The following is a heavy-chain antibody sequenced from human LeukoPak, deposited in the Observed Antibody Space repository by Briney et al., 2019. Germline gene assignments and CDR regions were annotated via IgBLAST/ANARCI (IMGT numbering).Heavy chain of an antibody. Sequence: GGSLRLSCAASGFTFSSYAMHWVRQAPGKGLEWVAVISYDGSNKYYADSVKGRFTISRDNSKSTLYLQMNSLRAEDTAVYYCARDRQQLVLGYFDYWGQGTLVTVSS. V-gene: IGHV3-30*04. CDR2: ISYDGSNK. D-gene: IGHD6-6*01. J-gene: IGHJ4*02. CDR1: GFTFSSYA. CDR3: ARDRQQLVLGYFDY.